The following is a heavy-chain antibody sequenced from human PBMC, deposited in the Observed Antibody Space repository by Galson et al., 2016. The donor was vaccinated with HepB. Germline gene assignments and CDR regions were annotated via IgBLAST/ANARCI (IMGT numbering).Heavy chain of an antibody. CDR1: GFSFDAYG. D-gene: IGHD3-3*01. Sequence: SLRLSCAVSGFSFDAYGMHWVRQAPGKGLEWVAGMSWKSGITGYADPLKGRFTISSDNSKNSLYLQMNSLRPEDTAFYYCAKGSGRYDFWKGYVLPRSYGMDVWGQGTTVTVSS. J-gene: IGHJ6*02. CDR2: MSWKSGIT. V-gene: IGHV3-9*01. CDR3: AKGSGRYDFWKGYVLPRSYGMDV.